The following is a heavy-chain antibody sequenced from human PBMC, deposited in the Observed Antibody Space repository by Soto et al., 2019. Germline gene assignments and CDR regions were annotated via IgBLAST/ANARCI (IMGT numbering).Heavy chain of an antibody. CDR1: GDSISGYY. CDR2: IYASGST. V-gene: IGHV4-4*07. CDR3: ARSGYSSAWYTAFDS. J-gene: IGHJ4*02. Sequence: SETLSLTCTVSGDSISGYYWNWIRQPAGKGLEWIGRIYASGSTISNRSLRSRVALSVDTSKNQFSLNLNSVTAADTAMYYCARSGYSSAWYTAFDSWSQGTLVTVS. D-gene: IGHD6-19*01.